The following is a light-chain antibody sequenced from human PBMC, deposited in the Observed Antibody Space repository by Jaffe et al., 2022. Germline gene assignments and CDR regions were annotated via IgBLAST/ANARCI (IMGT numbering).Light chain of an antibody. V-gene: IGKV1-NL1*01. CDR3: QQYYSTLPAT. J-gene: IGKJ4*01. CDR1: QGISNS. Sequence: DIQMTQSPSSLSASVGDRVTITCRASQGISNSLAWYQQKPGKAPKLLLYAASRLESGVPSRFSGSGSGTDYTLTISSLQPEDFATYYCQQYYSTLPATFGGGTKVEIK. CDR2: AAS.